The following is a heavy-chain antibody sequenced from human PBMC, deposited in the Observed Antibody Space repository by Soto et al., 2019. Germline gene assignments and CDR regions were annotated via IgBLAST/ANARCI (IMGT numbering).Heavy chain of an antibody. J-gene: IGHJ3*02. Sequence: GGSLRLSCAASGFTFSSYGMHWVRQAPGKGLEWVAVISYGGSNKYYADSVKGRFTISRDNSKNTLYLQMNSLRAEDTAVYDYAKDGYSSGSYAFDIWGQGTMVTVSS. CDR1: GFTFSSYG. V-gene: IGHV3-30*18. CDR2: ISYGGSNK. CDR3: AKDGYSSGSYAFDI. D-gene: IGHD3-10*01.